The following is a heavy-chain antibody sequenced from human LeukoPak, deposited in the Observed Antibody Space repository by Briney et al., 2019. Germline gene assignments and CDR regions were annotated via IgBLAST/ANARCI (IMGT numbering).Heavy chain of an antibody. V-gene: IGHV4-61*02. Sequence: SSETLSLTCSVSGGSISSGSYYWSWIRQPAGKGLEWIGRIYTSGSTNYNPSLKSRVTISVDTSKNQFSLKLSSVTAADTAVYYCARDRDTVTGNWFDPWGQGTLVTVSS. J-gene: IGHJ5*02. CDR1: GGSISSGSYY. CDR3: ARDRDTVTGNWFDP. D-gene: IGHD4-17*01. CDR2: IYTSGST.